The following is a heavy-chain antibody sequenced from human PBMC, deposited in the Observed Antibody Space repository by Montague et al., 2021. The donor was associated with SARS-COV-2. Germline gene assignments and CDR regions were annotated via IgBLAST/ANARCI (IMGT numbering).Heavy chain of an antibody. CDR3: ARRRAYSDYASGLDV. J-gene: IGHJ6*02. CDR1: GDSVSSNSAD. CDR2: TYYRSKWYN. D-gene: IGHD5-12*01. Sequence: CAISGDSVSSNSADWNWIRQTPSRGLEWLGKTYYRSKWYNDYAVSVKSRITINPDTSKNQFSLQLNSVTPEDTAVYYCARRRAYSDYASGLDVWGQGTTVTVSS. V-gene: IGHV6-1*01.